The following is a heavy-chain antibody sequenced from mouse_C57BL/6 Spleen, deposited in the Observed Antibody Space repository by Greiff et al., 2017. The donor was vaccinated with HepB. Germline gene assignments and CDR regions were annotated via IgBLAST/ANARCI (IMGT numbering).Heavy chain of an antibody. Sequence: EVQGVESGGGLVKPGGSLKLSCAASGFTFSSYAMSWVRQTPEKRLEWVATISDGGSYTYYPDNVKGRFTISRDNAKNNLYLQMSHLKSEDTAMYYCARAPTTVVARGYAMDYWGQGTSVTVSS. J-gene: IGHJ4*01. CDR3: ARAPTTVVARGYAMDY. CDR1: GFTFSSYA. D-gene: IGHD1-1*01. V-gene: IGHV5-4*01. CDR2: ISDGGSYT.